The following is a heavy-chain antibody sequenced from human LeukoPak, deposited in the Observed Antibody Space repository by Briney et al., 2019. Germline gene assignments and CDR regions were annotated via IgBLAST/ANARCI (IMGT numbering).Heavy chain of an antibody. CDR3: ARAPMGAAALY. V-gene: IGHV1-8*01. J-gene: IGHJ4*02. D-gene: IGHD6-13*01. CDR1: GYTFTSYD. CDR2: MNPNSGNT. Sequence: ASVKVSCKASGYTFTSYDINWVRQATGQGLEWMGWMNPNSGNTGYAQKFQGRVTMTRNTSISTAYMELSSLRSDDTAFYYCARAPMGAAALYWGQGTLVTVSS.